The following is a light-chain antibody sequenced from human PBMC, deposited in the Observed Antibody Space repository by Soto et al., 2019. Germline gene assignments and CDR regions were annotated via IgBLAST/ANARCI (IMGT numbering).Light chain of an antibody. J-gene: IGLJ1*01. CDR1: ASTIGRNY. V-gene: IGLV1-47*01. CDR2: RNS. Sequence: QSALTQSPSASGTPGQRVTISCSGSASTIGRNYVYWYQQLPGTAPKLLIYRNSQRPSGVPDRFSGSKSGTSASLAISGFRSEDEADYYCAAWDDNLSVFYVFGDGTKVTVL. CDR3: AAWDDNLSVFYV.